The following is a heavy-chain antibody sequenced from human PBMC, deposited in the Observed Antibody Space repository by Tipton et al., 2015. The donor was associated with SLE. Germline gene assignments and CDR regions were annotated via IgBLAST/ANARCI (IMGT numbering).Heavy chain of an antibody. CDR1: GGSIRSSRHF. D-gene: IGHD3/OR15-3a*01. CDR2: LYYSGNT. J-gene: IGHJ4*02. V-gene: IGHV4-39*07. Sequence: TLSLTCTVSGGSIRSSRHFWGWIRQPPGKGLEWIGVLYYSGNTYYNPSLKSPVTLSIDTSKNQFSLKMRSVTAADTAVYYCARYLDWKYTFVDYWGQGTLVTVSS. CDR3: ARYLDWKYTFVDY.